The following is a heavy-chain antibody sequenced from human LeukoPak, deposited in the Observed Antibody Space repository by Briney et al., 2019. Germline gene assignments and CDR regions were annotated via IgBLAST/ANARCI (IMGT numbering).Heavy chain of an antibody. CDR2: FDPEDGET. V-gene: IGHV1-24*01. D-gene: IGHD5-12*01. CDR3: ARDILLRFAPYYYYMDV. J-gene: IGHJ6*03. Sequence: ASVKVSCKVSGYTLTELSMHWVRQAPGKGLEWMGGFDPEDGETIYAQKFQGRVTITADESTSTAYMELSSLRSEDTAVYYCARDILLRFAPYYYYMDVWGKGTAVTVSS. CDR1: GYTLTELS.